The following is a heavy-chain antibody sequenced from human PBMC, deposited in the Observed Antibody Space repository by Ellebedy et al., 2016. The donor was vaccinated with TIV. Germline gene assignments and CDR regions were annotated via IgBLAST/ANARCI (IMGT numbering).Heavy chain of an antibody. J-gene: IGHJ2*01. V-gene: IGHV4-34*01. Sequence: SETLSLXXAVYGGSFSGYYWSWIRQPPGKGLEWIGEINHSGSTNYNPSLKSRVTISVDTSKNQFSLKLSSVTAADTAVYYCARGSIAAAGTWYFDLWGRGTLVTVSS. CDR2: INHSGST. D-gene: IGHD6-13*01. CDR1: GGSFSGYY. CDR3: ARGSIAAAGTWYFDL.